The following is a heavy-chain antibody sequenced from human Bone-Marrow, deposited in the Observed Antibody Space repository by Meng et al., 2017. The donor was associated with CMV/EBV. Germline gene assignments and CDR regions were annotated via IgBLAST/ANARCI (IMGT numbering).Heavy chain of an antibody. Sequence: GLGGVRQAPGHGLAWMGWISLSSANTNYAQKLQDRVTITTATSTSRAYMELRSLRSDDTAVYYCARARLWSYGHLQGYYYYYGMDVWGQGTTVTVSS. CDR3: ARARLWSYGHLQGYYYYYGMDV. CDR1: G. D-gene: IGHD3-16*01. V-gene: IGHV1-18*01. CDR2: ISLSSANT. J-gene: IGHJ6*02.